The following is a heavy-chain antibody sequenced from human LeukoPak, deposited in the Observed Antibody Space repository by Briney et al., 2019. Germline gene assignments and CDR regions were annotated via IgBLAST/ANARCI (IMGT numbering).Heavy chain of an antibody. CDR2: INHSGST. CDR1: GFTVSSNY. J-gene: IGHJ4*02. CDR3: ARVNNNWNDDIDY. Sequence: PGGSLRLSCAASGFTVSSNYMSWVRQPPGKGLEWIGEINHSGSTNYNPSLKSRVTISVDTSKNQFSLKLSSVTAADTAVYYCARVNNNWNDDIDYWGQGTLVTVSS. V-gene: IGHV4-34*01. D-gene: IGHD1-1*01.